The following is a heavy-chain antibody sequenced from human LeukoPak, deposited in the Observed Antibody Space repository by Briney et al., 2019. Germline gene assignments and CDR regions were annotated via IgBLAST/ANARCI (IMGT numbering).Heavy chain of an antibody. J-gene: IGHJ6*03. V-gene: IGHV3-74*01. Sequence: GGSLRLSCAASGFTFSSYWMHWVRQAPGKGLVWVSRINSDGSSTSYADSVKGRFTISRDNAKNTLYLQMNSLRAEDTAVYYCARDSGGAFYYYYYMDAWGKGTTVTVSS. CDR2: INSDGSST. CDR3: ARDSGGAFYYYYYMDA. CDR1: GFTFSSYW. D-gene: IGHD1-1*01.